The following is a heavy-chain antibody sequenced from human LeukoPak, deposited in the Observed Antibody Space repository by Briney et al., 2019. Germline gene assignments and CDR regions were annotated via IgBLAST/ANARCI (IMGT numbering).Heavy chain of an antibody. J-gene: IGHJ5*02. V-gene: IGHV5-51*01. CDR1: GHXFTSYW. CDR3: ERRIVGATARFGP. D-gene: IGHD1-26*01. Sequence: GESLKISCNGSGHXFTSYWICWVRQMPGKGLEWMGTIYPGDSDTRYTPSSQSQVSISADKSISTAYLLWSRLKASHTPMYYCERRIVGATARFGPWGQGTLVTGSS. CDR2: IYPGDSDT.